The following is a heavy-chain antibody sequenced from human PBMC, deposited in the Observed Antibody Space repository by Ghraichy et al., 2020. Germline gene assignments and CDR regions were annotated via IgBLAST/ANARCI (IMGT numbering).Heavy chain of an antibody. CDR1: GFTFSSYA. V-gene: IGHV3-23*01. Sequence: GGSLRLSCAASGFTFSSYAMTWVRQAPGKGLEWVSGISGGSGRTYYADSVKGRFTISRDNSKNTLYLQMNSLRAEDTAVYYCAKAQYYYDSSGLMFGYDYWGQGTLVTVSS. D-gene: IGHD3-22*01. CDR3: AKAQYYYDSSGLMFGYDY. J-gene: IGHJ4*02. CDR2: ISGGSGRT.